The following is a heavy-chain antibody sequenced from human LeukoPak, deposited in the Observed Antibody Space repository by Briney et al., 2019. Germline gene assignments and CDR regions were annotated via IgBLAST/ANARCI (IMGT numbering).Heavy chain of an antibody. CDR3: ARVAVGYSFDY. V-gene: IGHV4-31*03. D-gene: IGHD3-22*01. Sequence: SQTLSLTCTVSGGSISSGGYYWSWIRQHPGTGLEWIGYIYYSGSTYYNPSLKSRVTISVDTSKNQFSLKLSSVTAADTAVYYCARVAVGYSFDYWGQGTLVTVSS. CDR2: IYYSGST. J-gene: IGHJ4*02. CDR1: GGSISSGGYY.